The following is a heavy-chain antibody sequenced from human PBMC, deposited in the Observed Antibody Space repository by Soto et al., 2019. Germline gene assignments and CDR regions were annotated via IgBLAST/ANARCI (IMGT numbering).Heavy chain of an antibody. Sequence: NPSETLSLTCTVSGGSISSYHWSWIRQPPGKGLEWIGYIYYSGSTNYNPSLKSRVTISVDTSKNQFSLKLSSVTAADTAVYYCARDRGSSWYGYFDYWGQGTLVTVSS. CDR1: GGSISSYH. CDR2: IYYSGST. D-gene: IGHD6-13*01. CDR3: ARDRGSSWYGYFDY. J-gene: IGHJ4*02. V-gene: IGHV4-59*01.